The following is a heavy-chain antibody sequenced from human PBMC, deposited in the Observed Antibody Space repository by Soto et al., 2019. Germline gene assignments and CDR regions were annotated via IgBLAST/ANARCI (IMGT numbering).Heavy chain of an antibody. J-gene: IGHJ4*02. Sequence: QVQLQESGPGLVKPSETLSLTCTVSGGSISSYYWSWIRQPXGXGLEWIGYIYYSGSTNYNPSLKSRVTISVDTSKNQFSLKLSSVTAADTAVYYCARARAYSSSWYVTDYWGQGTLVTVSS. CDR1: GGSISSYY. D-gene: IGHD6-13*01. CDR2: IYYSGST. CDR3: ARARAYSSSWYVTDY. V-gene: IGHV4-59*01.